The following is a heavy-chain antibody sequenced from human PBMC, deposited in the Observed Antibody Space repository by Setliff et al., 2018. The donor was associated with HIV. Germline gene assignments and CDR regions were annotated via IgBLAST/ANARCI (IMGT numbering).Heavy chain of an antibody. J-gene: IGHJ4*02. CDR1: GFTFRNYI. CDR3: AKPPGVRGAFDY. CDR2: ISGSGVGT. V-gene: IGHV3-23*01. D-gene: IGHD3-10*01. Sequence: GGSLRLSCAVSGFTFRNYIMTWVRQAPGKGLEWVSAISGSGVGTYYGDSVKGRFTISRDNSKNTLYLQMNSLRVEDTALYYCAKPPGVRGAFDYWGQGTLVTVSS.